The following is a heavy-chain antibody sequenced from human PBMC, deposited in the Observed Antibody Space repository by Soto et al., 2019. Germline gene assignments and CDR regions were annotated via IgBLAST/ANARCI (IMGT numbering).Heavy chain of an antibody. D-gene: IGHD5-18*01. CDR3: ASPLYSYGYGGAFDI. Sequence: GGSLRLSCAASGFTFSSYSMNWVRQAPGKGLEWVSYISSSSTIYYADSVKGRFTISRDNAKNSLYLQMNSLRAEDTAVYYCASPLYSYGYGGAFDIWGQGTMVTVSS. J-gene: IGHJ3*02. CDR2: ISSSSTI. V-gene: IGHV3-48*04. CDR1: GFTFSSYS.